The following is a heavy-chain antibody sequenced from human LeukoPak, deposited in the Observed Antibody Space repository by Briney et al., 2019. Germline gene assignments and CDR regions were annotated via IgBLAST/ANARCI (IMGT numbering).Heavy chain of an antibody. Sequence: PGGSLRLSCAASGFTFNSYALNWVRQAPGKGLQWVSFISGGGGTTDYADSMKGRFTISRDNSKKTLYLQMNSLRAEDTAVYYCAKVHTSGWSRTSYSFDSWGQGTLVTVSS. CDR3: AKVHTSGWSRTSYSFDS. D-gene: IGHD6-19*01. CDR1: GFTFNSYA. V-gene: IGHV3-23*01. CDR2: ISGGGGTT. J-gene: IGHJ4*02.